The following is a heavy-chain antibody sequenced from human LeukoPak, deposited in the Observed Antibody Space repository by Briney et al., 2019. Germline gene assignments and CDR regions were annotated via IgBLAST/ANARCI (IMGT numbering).Heavy chain of an antibody. CDR3: ARDGGMATIV. CDR1: GGSISSYY. V-gene: IGHV4-59*01. D-gene: IGHD5-24*01. CDR2: IYYSGST. Sequence: PSETLSLTCTVSGGSISSYYWSWIRQPPGKGLEWIGYIYYSGSTNYNPSFKSRVTILVDTSKNQFSLKLSSVTAADTAVYYCARDGGMATIVWGQGTLVTVSS. J-gene: IGHJ4*02.